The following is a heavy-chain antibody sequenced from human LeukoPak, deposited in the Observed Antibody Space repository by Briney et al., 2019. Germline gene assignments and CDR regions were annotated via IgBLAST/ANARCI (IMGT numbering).Heavy chain of an antibody. V-gene: IGHV3-23*01. CDR3: AMDGVSARLEK. CDR2: MFGATT. J-gene: IGHJ1*01. D-gene: IGHD2-8*01. Sequence: GGSLRLSCEASGIILSNAAISWVRQAPGKGLEWVSAMFGATTYYADSVRGRFTLSRDNSKNTLYLQMNSLTAEDTAVYYCAMDGVSARLEKWGQGALVTVSS. CDR1: GIILSNAA.